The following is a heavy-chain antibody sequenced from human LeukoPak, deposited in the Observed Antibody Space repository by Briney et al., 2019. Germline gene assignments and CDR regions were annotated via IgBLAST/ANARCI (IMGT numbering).Heavy chain of an antibody. Sequence: ASVKVSCKASGYTFTGYSIHWVRQAPGQGLEWMGWINPNSGGTNSAQKFRGRVTMTRDTSISTDYMELTRLTYDDTAVYYCARGGDYYDSSGYYEDAFDIWGQGTMVTVSS. CDR3: ARGGDYYDSSGYYEDAFDI. CDR1: GYTFTGYS. J-gene: IGHJ3*02. CDR2: INPNSGGT. V-gene: IGHV1-2*02. D-gene: IGHD3-22*01.